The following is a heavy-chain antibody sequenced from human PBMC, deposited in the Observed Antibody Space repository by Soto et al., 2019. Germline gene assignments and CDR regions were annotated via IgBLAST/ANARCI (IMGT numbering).Heavy chain of an antibody. Sequence: GGSLRLSCAASGFTFSSYAMSWVRQAPGKGLEWVSAISGSGGSTYYADSVKGRFTISRDNSKNSLYLQMNSLRAEDTYVYYCAKDGKLEMATACLDFWGQGTLVTVSS. V-gene: IGHV3-23*01. J-gene: IGHJ4*02. CDR1: GFTFSSYA. CDR2: ISGSGGST. CDR3: AKDGKLEMATACLDF. D-gene: IGHD5-18*01.